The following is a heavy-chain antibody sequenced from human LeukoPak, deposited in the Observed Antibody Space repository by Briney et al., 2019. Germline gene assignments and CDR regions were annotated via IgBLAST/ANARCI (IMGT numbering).Heavy chain of an antibody. D-gene: IGHD3-22*01. CDR2: ITSSSSTI. CDR3: ARATSGYYRSLGGFDM. J-gene: IGHJ3*02. Sequence: GGSLRLSCAASSFSFSHYSMNWVRQAPGRGLEWVSYITSSSSTILYADSVKGRFTISRDNAKNSVYLQMSSLRAEDTAVYYCARATSGYYRSLGGFDMWGQGTMVTVSS. V-gene: IGHV3-48*01. CDR1: SFSFSHYS.